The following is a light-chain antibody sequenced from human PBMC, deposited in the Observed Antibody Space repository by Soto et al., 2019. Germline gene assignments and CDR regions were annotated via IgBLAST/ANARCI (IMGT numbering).Light chain of an antibody. CDR3: QQSYSTPIT. V-gene: IGKV1-39*01. J-gene: IGKJ5*01. Sequence: IRMTQYPSSLSGSXGDRVTIRWQARWGIGSELRWYQQRPGRAPKLXXYAASSLQSGVPSRFSGSGSETAFTRTTSSLQPDDFATYYCQQSYSTPITFGQGTRLEIK. CDR1: WGIGSE. CDR2: AAS.